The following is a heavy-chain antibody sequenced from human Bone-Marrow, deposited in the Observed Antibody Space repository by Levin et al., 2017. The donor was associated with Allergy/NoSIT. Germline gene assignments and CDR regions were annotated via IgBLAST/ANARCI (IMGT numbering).Heavy chain of an antibody. J-gene: IGHJ6*02. V-gene: IGHV3-21*06. CDR2: ISTSSTYI. D-gene: IGHD6-13*01. CDR3: ANADSSSGSGGYYGMDV. Sequence: PGGSLRLSCAGTGFTLSTSSMNWVRQAPGKGLEWVSSISTSSTYIHYADSVKGRFTISRDNAKNSVFLQMNSLRVEDTAVYYCANADSSSGSGGYYGMDVCCQGTTVIVSS. CDR1: GFTLSTSS.